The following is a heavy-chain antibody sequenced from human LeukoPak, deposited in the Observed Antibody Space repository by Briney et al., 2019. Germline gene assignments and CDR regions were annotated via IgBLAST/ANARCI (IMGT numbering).Heavy chain of an antibody. CDR1: GFTFSSYD. D-gene: IGHD1-26*01. J-gene: IGHJ4*02. CDR2: VSGSGGST. V-gene: IGHV3-23*01. CDR3: ANDSHSGTYFAS. Sequence: PGGSLRLSCAASGFTFSSYDMSWVRQAPGKGLEWVSAVSGSGGSTYYADSVKGGFTISRDNSKSTLFLQMNSLRAEDTAVYYCANDSHSGTYFASWGRGTLVTVSS.